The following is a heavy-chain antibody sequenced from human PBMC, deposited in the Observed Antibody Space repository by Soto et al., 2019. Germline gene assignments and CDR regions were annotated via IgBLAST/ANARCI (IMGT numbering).Heavy chain of an antibody. Sequence: QVQLVQSGAEVKKPGSSLKVSCKVFGETLNSNPIGWVRQAPGHGLEWVGGIVPLSDRTTYAQELQGRVTVTADGSTSTVYMELSNLKSDDTAVYYCARKSGRDCHSGGGCFSLDVWGQGSLITVSS. CDR2: IVPLSDRT. V-gene: IGHV1-69*01. CDR1: GETLNSNP. J-gene: IGHJ4*02. CDR3: ARKSGRDCHSGGGCFSLDV. D-gene: IGHD2-15*01.